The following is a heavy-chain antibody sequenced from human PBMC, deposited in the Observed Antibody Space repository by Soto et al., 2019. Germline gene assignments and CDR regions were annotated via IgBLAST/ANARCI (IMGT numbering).Heavy chain of an antibody. CDR1: GGSINSGGYY. D-gene: IGHD1-1*01. CDR2: MYYSGST. V-gene: IGHV4-31*03. CDR3: ARGTVAYNGPWYFDY. J-gene: IGHJ4*02. Sequence: QVQLQESGPGLVKPSQTLSLTCTVSGGSINSGGYYWSWIRQHPGKGLEWIGYMYYSGSTHYTPSLKSRITISVDTSKNQLSLKLSSVTAADTAVYYCARGTVAYNGPWYFDYWGQGALVTVSS.